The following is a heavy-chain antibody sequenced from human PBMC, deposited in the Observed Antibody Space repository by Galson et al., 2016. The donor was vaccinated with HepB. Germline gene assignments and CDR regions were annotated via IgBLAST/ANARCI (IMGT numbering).Heavy chain of an antibody. J-gene: IGHJ6*02. D-gene: IGHD4-17*01. CDR3: AKGDYGDYIVYAMDV. CDR2: ISWNRGSI. Sequence: SLRLSCAASGFTFNDYGMHWVRQAPGKGLEWVSGISWNRGSIGYAGSVKGRFTISRDNAKNSLYLQMNSLRAEDTALYYCAKGDYGDYIVYAMDVWGQGTTVTVSS. V-gene: IGHV3-9*01. CDR1: GFTFNDYG.